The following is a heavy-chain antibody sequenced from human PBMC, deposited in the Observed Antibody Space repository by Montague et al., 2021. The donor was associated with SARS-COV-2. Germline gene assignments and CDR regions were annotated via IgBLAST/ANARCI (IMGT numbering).Heavy chain of an antibody. D-gene: IGHD6-19*01. CDR3: AGGSGWMGNAFDI. V-gene: IGHV4-59*01. CDR2: IYYSGST. J-gene: IGHJ3*02. CDR1: GGSISSYY. Sequence: SETLSLTCTVSGGSISSYYWSWIRQPPGKGLEWVGYIYYSGSTNYNPSLKSRVTISVDTSKNQFSLKLSSVTAADTAVYYCAGGSGWMGNAFDIWGQGTMVTVSS.